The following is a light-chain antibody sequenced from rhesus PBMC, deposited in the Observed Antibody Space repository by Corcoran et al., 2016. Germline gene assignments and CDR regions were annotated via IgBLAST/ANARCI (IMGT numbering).Light chain of an antibody. J-gene: IGKJ2*01. V-gene: IGKV2-64*02. CDR3: GQGTHWPYS. Sequence: DVVMTQSPLSLPITPGQPASISCRSSQSLVHSDGNTYLSWYQQKPGQPPRLLIYKVSNRYSWVPDRVSGSGAGKDFTLKISRVEAEDVGVYYCGQGTHWPYSFGQGTKVEIK. CDR1: QSLVHSDGNTY. CDR2: KVS.